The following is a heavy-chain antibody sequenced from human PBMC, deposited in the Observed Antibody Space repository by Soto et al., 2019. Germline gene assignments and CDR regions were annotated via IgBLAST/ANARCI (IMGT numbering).Heavy chain of an antibody. CDR3: ARVVGGYYYGMDV. CDR2: IYHSGST. CDR1: GGSISSSNW. V-gene: IGHV4-4*02. Sequence: QVQLQESGPGLVKPSGTLSLTCAVSGGSISSSNWWSWVRQPPGKGLEWIGEIYHSGSTNYNPSLPSRVTISVDKSQNQFSLKLSSVTAADTAVYYCARVVGGYYYGMDVWGQGTTVTVS. D-gene: IGHD2-2*01. J-gene: IGHJ6*02.